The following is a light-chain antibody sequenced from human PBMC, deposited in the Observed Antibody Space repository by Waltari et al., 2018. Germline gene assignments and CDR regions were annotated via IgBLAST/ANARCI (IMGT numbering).Light chain of an antibody. Sequence: QSVLTQPPSVSGVPRQRVTISCSGSNSNIGNNAVAWYQQIPGRAPKLLIYYNDLLSSGVSDQFSGSKSGSSASLAISGLQSEDEADYYCATWDDTLSGWVFGGGTKLTVL. V-gene: IGLV1-36*01. CDR2: YND. CDR1: NSNIGNNA. CDR3: ATWDDTLSGWV. J-gene: IGLJ3*02.